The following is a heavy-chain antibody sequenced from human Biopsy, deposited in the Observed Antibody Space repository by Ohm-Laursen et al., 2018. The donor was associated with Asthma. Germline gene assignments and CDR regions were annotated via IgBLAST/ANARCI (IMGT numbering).Heavy chain of an antibody. J-gene: IGHJ6*02. CDR2: ISVYNGNT. Sequence: GSSVKVSCKTSGYTFNSAGITWVRQAPGQGLEWMGWISVYNGNTKVAQKLQDRVTTITDTSTSTAYMGLRSLRSDDTAVYFCARAVDYSHYYGIDVWGQGTTVTVS. CDR1: GYTFNSAG. V-gene: IGHV1-18*01. CDR3: ARAVDYSHYYGIDV. D-gene: IGHD3-10*01.